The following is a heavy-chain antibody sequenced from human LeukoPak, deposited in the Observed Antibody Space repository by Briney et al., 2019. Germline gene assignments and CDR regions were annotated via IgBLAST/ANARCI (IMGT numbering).Heavy chain of an antibody. V-gene: IGHV4-31*03. Sequence: SQTLSLICTVSGGSISSGGYYWSWIRQHPGKGLEWIGYIYYSGSTYYNPSLKSRVTISVDTSKNQFSLKLSSVTAADTAVYYCARADYSNSRRWFDPWGQGTLVTVSS. CDR3: ARADYSNSRRWFDP. J-gene: IGHJ5*02. CDR2: IYYSGST. D-gene: IGHD4-11*01. CDR1: GGSISSGGYY.